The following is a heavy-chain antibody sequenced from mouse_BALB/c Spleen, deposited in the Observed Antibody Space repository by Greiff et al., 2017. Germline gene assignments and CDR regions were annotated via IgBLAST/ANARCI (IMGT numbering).Heavy chain of an antibody. D-gene: IGHD1-1*01. V-gene: IGHV1-9*01. Sequence: VQLQQSGAELMKPGASVKISCKATGYTFSSYWIEWVKQRPGHGLEWIGAILPGSGSTNYNEKFKGKATFTADTSSNTAYMQLSSLTSEDSAVYYCARGEYYGSSDYAMDYWGQGTSVTVSS. CDR1: GYTFSSYW. CDR3: ARGEYYGSSDYAMDY. J-gene: IGHJ4*01. CDR2: ILPGSGST.